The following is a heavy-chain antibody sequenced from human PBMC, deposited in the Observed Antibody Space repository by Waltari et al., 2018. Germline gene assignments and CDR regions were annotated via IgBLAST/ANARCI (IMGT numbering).Heavy chain of an antibody. CDR3: AKDPKS. Sequence: EVQLLESGGGLVQPGGSLRLSCAASGFTFSTSAMNWVRQAPGMGLLWVSTMGGGGGNTYYTDSVKGRFTISRDSSKNALYLQMNSLRVEDTAVYYCAKDPKSWGQGTLVTVSS. CDR1: GFTFSTSA. CDR2: MGGGGGNT. J-gene: IGHJ5*02. V-gene: IGHV3-23*01.